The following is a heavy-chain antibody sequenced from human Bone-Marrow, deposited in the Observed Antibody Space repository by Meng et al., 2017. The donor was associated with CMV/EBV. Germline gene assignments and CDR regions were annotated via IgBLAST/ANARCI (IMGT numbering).Heavy chain of an antibody. CDR3: ARGVPLAETYDFWSGYRYYFDY. D-gene: IGHD3-3*01. J-gene: IGHJ4*02. CDR1: GDSVSSNSAA. Sequence: SETLSLTCAISGDSVSSNSAAWNWIRQSPSRGLEWLRRTYYRSKWYNDYAVSVKSRITINPDTSKNQFSLQLNSVTPEDTAVYYCARGVPLAETYDFWSGYRYYFDYWGQGPLVTVAS. CDR2: TYYRSKWYN. V-gene: IGHV6-1*01.